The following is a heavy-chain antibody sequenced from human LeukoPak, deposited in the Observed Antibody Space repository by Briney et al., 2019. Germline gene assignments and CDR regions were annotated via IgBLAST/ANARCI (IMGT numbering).Heavy chain of an antibody. V-gene: IGHV3-64*01. D-gene: IGHD1-26*01. Sequence: GGSLRLSCAASGFTFSSYDMHWVRQAPGKGLEYVSAISSNGGSTYYANSVKGRFTISRDNSKNTLYLQMGSLRAEDMAVYYCARSSGSYPLDYWGQGTLVTVSS. CDR1: GFTFSSYD. J-gene: IGHJ4*02. CDR3: ARSSGSYPLDY. CDR2: ISSNGGST.